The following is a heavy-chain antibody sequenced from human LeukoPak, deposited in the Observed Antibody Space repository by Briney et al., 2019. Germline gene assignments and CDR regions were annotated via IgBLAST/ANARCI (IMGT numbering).Heavy chain of an antibody. CDR1: GGSISSSSYY. J-gene: IGHJ4*02. CDR2: IYYSGST. Sequence: SETLSLTCTVSGGSISSSSYYWGWIRQPPGKGLEWIGSIYYSGSTYYNPSLKSRVTISVDTSKNQFSLKLNSVTAADTAMYYCARHPPLQEYQLLWGYYFDYWGQGTLVTVSS. CDR3: ARHPPLQEYQLLWGYYFDY. V-gene: IGHV4-39*01. D-gene: IGHD2-2*01.